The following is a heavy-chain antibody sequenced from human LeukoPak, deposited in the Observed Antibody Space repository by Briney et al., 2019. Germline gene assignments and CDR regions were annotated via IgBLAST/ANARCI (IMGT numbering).Heavy chain of an antibody. D-gene: IGHD1-20*01. Sequence: PGGSLRLSCVASGFTVSSNYMSWVRQAPGKGLEWVSVIYSGGSTYYADSVKGRFTISRDNYKNTLYLQMNSLRAEDTAVYYCARDGLTVQAFDIWGQGTMVTVSS. V-gene: IGHV3-53*01. CDR1: GFTVSSNY. CDR3: ARDGLTVQAFDI. J-gene: IGHJ3*02. CDR2: IYSGGST.